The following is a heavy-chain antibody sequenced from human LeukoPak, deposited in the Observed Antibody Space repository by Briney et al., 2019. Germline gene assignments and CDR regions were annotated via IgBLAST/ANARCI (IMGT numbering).Heavy chain of an antibody. CDR2: IYHSGST. Sequence: SETLSLTCAVSGGSISSSNWWSWVRQPPAKGLVWIGEIYHSGSTNYNPSLKSRVTISVDKSKNQFSLKLSSVTAADTAVYYCARAPLTVTTEGFDYWGQGTLVTVSS. V-gene: IGHV4-4*02. J-gene: IGHJ4*02. CDR3: ARAPLTVTTEGFDY. D-gene: IGHD4-17*01. CDR1: GGSISSSNW.